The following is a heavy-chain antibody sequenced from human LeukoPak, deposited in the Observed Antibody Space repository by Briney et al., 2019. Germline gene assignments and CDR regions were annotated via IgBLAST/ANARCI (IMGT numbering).Heavy chain of an antibody. D-gene: IGHD3-3*01. CDR2: LNPNSGNT. Sequence: ASVKVSCKASVYTFTSYDINWVRQATGQGLEWMGWLNPNSGNTGYAQKFQGRVTMTRNTSISTAYMELSSLRSEDTAVYYCARGRRNGDFWSGYDIDYWGQGILVTVSS. CDR1: VYTFTSYD. CDR3: ARGRRNGDFWSGYDIDY. V-gene: IGHV1-8*01. J-gene: IGHJ4*02.